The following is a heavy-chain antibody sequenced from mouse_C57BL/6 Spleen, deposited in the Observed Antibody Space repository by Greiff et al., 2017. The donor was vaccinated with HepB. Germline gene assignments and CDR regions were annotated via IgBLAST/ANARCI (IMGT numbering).Heavy chain of an antibody. V-gene: IGHV3-6*01. D-gene: IGHD2-1*01. J-gene: IGHJ2*01. CDR1: GYSITSGYY. CDR3: ARGYGTDYFDY. CDR2: ISYDGSN. Sequence: EVKLMESGPGLVKPSQSLSLTCSVTGYSITSGYYWNWIRQFPGNKLEWMGYISYDGSNNYNPSLKNRISITRDTSKNQFILKLNSVTAEDTATYYCARGYGTDYFDYWGQGTTLTVSS.